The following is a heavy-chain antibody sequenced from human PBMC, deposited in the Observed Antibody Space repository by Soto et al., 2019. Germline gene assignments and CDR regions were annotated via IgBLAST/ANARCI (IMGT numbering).Heavy chain of an antibody. CDR1: GFTFSSYS. J-gene: IGHJ4*02. CDR2: ISSGNNYI. CDR3: ARDARRERFSYGNFDY. D-gene: IGHD5-18*01. Sequence: EVQLVESGGGLVKPGGSLRLSCAASGFTFSSYSMNWVRQAPGKGLEWVSSISSGNNYIYYADSVKGRFTISRDNARNSLYLQMNSLRAEDTAVYYCARDARRERFSYGNFDYWGQGTLVTVSS. V-gene: IGHV3-21*01.